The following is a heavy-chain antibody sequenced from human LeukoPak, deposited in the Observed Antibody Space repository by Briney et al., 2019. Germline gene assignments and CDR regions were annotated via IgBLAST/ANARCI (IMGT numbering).Heavy chain of an antibody. CDR3: ARDRSVHYGSGSYYNGAAWFDP. CDR1: GFTFDDYG. CDR2: INWNGGST. Sequence: GGSLRLSCAASGFTFDDYGMSWVRQAPGKGLEWVSGINWNGGSTGYADSVKGRFTISRDNAKNSLYLQMNSLRAEDTALYHCARDRSVHYGSGSYYNGAAWFDPWGQGTLVTVSS. V-gene: IGHV3-20*01. J-gene: IGHJ5*02. D-gene: IGHD3-10*01.